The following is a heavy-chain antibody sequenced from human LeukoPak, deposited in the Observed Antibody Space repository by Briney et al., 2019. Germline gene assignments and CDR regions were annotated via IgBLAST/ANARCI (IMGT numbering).Heavy chain of an antibody. D-gene: IGHD6-6*01. CDR3: ASVSSLALYFDY. V-gene: IGHV3-66*01. CDR1: GFTFITNY. Sequence: PGGSLRLSCAASGFTFITNYMHWGRQAPGKGLEWVSVIYAGGSTYYSDSVKDRFTISRDNSKNTLYLQMNSLRAEDTAVYYCASVSSLALYFDYWGQGTLVTVSS. CDR2: IYAGGST. J-gene: IGHJ4*02.